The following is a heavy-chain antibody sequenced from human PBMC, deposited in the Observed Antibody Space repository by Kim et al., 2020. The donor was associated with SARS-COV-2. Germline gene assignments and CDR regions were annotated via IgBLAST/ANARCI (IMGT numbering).Heavy chain of an antibody. J-gene: IGHJ6*02. Sequence: GGSLRLSCAASGFTFSNYRMNWLRQAPGKGLEWVSYISTSSRTIYYGDSVKGRFTISRDNAQNSLDLHMNSLRDEDTAVYYCARDSYYYGSGGDYYVMDVWGQGTTVIDSS. V-gene: IGHV3-48*02. CDR1: GFTFSNYR. CDR2: ISTSSRTI. CDR3: ARDSYYYGSGGDYYVMDV. D-gene: IGHD3-10*01.